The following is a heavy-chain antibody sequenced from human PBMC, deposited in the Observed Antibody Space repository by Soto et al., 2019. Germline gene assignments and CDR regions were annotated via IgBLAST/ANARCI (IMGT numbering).Heavy chain of an antibody. CDR1: GFTFSSYG. V-gene: IGHV3-33*01. CDR2: IWYDGSNK. CDR3: ARDRDIVVVPAARKNYYYIDV. J-gene: IGHJ6*03. Sequence: QVQLVESGGGVVQPGRSLSLSCAASGFTFSSYGMHWVRQAPGKGLEWVAVIWYDGSNKYYADSVKGRFTISRDNSKNTLYLQKNSLRAEDTAVYYCARDRDIVVVPAARKNYYYIDVWGKGTTVTVSS. D-gene: IGHD2-2*01.